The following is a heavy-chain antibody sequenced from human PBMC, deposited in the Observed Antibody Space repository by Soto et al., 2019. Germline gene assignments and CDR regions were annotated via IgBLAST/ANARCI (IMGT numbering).Heavy chain of an antibody. CDR2: ISYYVTCK. CDR3: ANELDVAFNSLQYGMEV. D-gene: IGHD2-2*03. CDR1: GFTFNNFA. Sequence: WGSLRLSCAASGFTFNNFAMHWVRQAPGKGLEWVAFISYYVTCKYYADSVRGRFTVYRDNSKSTLFLQMNSLKFEDTAVYVCANELDVAFNSLQYGMEVWGQGTTVTVSS. V-gene: IGHV3-30*14. J-gene: IGHJ6*02.